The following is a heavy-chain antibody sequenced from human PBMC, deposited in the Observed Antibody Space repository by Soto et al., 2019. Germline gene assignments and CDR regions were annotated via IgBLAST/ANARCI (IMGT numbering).Heavy chain of an antibody. CDR3: AKGRYFDWLSILDY. CDR1: GFTFSSYG. D-gene: IGHD3-9*01. CDR2: ISYDGSNK. Sequence: GGSLRLSCAASGFTFSSYGMHWVRQAPGKGLEWVAVISYDGSNKYYADSVKGRFTISRDNSKNTLYLQMNSLRAEDTAVYYCAKGRYFDWLSILDYWGQGTLVTVSS. V-gene: IGHV3-30*18. J-gene: IGHJ4*02.